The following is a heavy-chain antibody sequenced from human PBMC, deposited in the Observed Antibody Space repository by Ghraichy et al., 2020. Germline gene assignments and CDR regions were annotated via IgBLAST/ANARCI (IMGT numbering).Heavy chain of an antibody. CDR2: IYYSGST. Sequence: SETLSLTCTVSGGSISSSSYYWGWIRQPPGKGLEWIGSIYYSGSTYYTPSLKSRVTISVDTSKNQFSLKLSSVTAADTAVYYCARGSIAVAGMDYWGQGTLVTVSS. D-gene: IGHD6-19*01. CDR1: GGSISSSSYY. V-gene: IGHV4-39*01. J-gene: IGHJ4*02. CDR3: ARGSIAVAGMDY.